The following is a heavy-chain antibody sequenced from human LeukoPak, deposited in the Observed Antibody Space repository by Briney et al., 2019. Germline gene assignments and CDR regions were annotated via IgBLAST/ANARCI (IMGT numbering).Heavy chain of an antibody. CDR1: GFTVSSNY. V-gene: IGHV3-66*01. CDR3: ASRAYCGGDCYLFLNAFDI. D-gene: IGHD2-21*02. Sequence: PGGSLRLSCAASGFTVSSNYMSWVRQAPGKGLEWVSVIYSGGSTYYADSVKGRFTISRDNSKNTLYLQMNSLRAEDTAVYYCASRAYCGGDCYLFLNAFDIWGQGTMVTVSS. J-gene: IGHJ3*02. CDR2: IYSGGST.